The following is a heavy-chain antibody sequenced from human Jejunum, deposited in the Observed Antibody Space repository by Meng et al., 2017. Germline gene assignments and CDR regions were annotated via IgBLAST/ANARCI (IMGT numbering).Heavy chain of an antibody. CDR2: IRNKANSHTT. D-gene: IGHD2-2*01. J-gene: IGHJ5*02. CDR1: GFTFSDQY. V-gene: IGHV3-72*01. Sequence: EVQLVESGGGLVQPGGSLRLSCAASGFTFSDQYMDWVRQAPGKGLEWVGRIRNKANSHTTEHAASVKGRFTISRDDSKNSLYLQMNSLKTEDTAVYYCARGACSTCWYQDWFDPWGQGTLVTVSS. CDR3: ARGACSTCWYQDWFDP.